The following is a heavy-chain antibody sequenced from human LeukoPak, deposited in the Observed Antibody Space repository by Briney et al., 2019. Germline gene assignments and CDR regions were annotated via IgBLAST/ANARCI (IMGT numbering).Heavy chain of an antibody. J-gene: IGHJ4*02. D-gene: IGHD5-18*01. Sequence: ASVKVSCKASGYTFTGYYMHWVRQAPGQGLEWMGWINPNSGGTNYAQKFQGWVTMTRDTSISTAYMELSRLRSDDTAVYYCARDQGDVDTAMADWGQGTLVTVSS. CDR1: GYTFTGYY. CDR3: ARDQGDVDTAMAD. CDR2: INPNSGGT. V-gene: IGHV1-2*04.